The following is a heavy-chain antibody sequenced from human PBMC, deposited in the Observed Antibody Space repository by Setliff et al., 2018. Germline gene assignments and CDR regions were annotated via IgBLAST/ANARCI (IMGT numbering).Heavy chain of an antibody. Sequence: SDTLSLTCSVSGASISSGNDFWNWIRQPAGKGLEWIGNIYTNGGTDYSPSLRSRVTISLGTSKNQFSLQLTSVTAADTAIYYCARSDDNFQYPDYWGQGTLVTVSS. CDR1: GASISSGNDF. CDR3: ARSDDNFQYPDY. J-gene: IGHJ4*01. D-gene: IGHD1-1*01. V-gene: IGHV4-61*09. CDR2: IYTNGGT.